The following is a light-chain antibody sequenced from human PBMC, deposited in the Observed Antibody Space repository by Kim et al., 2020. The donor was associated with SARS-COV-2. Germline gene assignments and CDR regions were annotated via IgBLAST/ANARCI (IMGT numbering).Light chain of an antibody. J-gene: IGLJ2*01. CDR3: NSRDSNDNVV. CDR2: GKN. V-gene: IGLV3-19*01. CDR1: SLRTYY. Sequence: VALGQTVTITCQGDSLRTYYASWYQQKPGQAPILVIYGKNNRPSGIPDRFSGSSSGNTASLTVTGAQAVDEADYYCNSRDSNDNVVFGGGTQLTVL.